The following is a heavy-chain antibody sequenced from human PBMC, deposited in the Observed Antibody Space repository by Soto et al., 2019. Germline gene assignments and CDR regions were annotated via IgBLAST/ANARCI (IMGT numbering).Heavy chain of an antibody. CDR3: ANPGYSSSWYGFDC. D-gene: IGHD6-13*01. V-gene: IGHV3-23*01. J-gene: IGHJ4*02. Sequence: EVQLLESGGGLVQPGGSLRLSCAASGFTFSSYAMSWVRQAPGKGLEWVSAISGSGGSTYYADSVKGRFTISRDNSKNTLYRQMNRLRAEDTAVDYCANPGYSSSWYGFDCWGQGTLVTVSS. CDR1: GFTFSSYA. CDR2: ISGSGGST.